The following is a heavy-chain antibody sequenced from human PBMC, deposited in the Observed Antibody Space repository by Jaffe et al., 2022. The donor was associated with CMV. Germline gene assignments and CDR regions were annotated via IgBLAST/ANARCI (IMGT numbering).Heavy chain of an antibody. J-gene: IGHJ3*02. CDR3: AKGLLLRKWELRPFPFDI. D-gene: IGHD1-26*01. Sequence: EVQLLESGGGLVQPGGSLRLSCAASGFTFSSYAMSWVRQAPGKGLEWVSAISGSGGSTYYADSVKGRFTISRDNSKNTLYLQMNSLRAEDTAVYYCAKGLLLRKWELRPFPFDIWGQGTMVTVSS. CDR2: ISGSGGST. CDR1: GFTFSSYA. V-gene: IGHV3-23*01.